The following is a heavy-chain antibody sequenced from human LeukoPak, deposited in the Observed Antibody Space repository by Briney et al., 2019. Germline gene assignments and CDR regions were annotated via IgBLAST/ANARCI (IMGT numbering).Heavy chain of an antibody. CDR2: IDPSDSYT. CDR1: GYSFTNYW. CDR3: ARHGGSGWYDY. Sequence: GESLRISCKSSGYSFTNYWITWVRQMPGKGLEWMGRIDPSDSYTNYSPSFQGHVTTSADNSISTAYLQWSSLKASDTAMYYCARHGGSGWYDYWGQGTLVTVSS. D-gene: IGHD6-19*01. J-gene: IGHJ4*02. V-gene: IGHV5-10-1*01.